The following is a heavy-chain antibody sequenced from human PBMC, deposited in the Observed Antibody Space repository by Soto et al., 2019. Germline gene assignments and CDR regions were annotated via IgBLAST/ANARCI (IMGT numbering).Heavy chain of an antibody. V-gene: IGHV3-23*01. D-gene: IGHD1-26*01. CDR1: GFTFSGYA. CDR2: ISGTGVAT. Sequence: GGSLRLSCAVSGFTFSGYAMSWVRQAPGKGLEWVSAISGTGVATFYADSVRGRFTISRDISKSTLYFQMDSLRAEDTAVYYCVTVNSGGGSTHAPVVCGQGPTVTVSS. J-gene: IGHJ6*02. CDR3: VTVNSGGGSTHAPVV.